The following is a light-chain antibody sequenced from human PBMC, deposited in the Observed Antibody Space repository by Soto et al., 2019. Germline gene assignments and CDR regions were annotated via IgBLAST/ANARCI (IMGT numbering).Light chain of an antibody. CDR1: QSVSGK. Sequence: DIEMTQSPATLSVSPGERATISCRASQSVSGKLAWYQQKPGQAPRLLIHDASSWATGVPSRFSGSGSVTEFTLTISSLQSEDLGTYHCQQYHNWPPFTFGEGTKVEI. CDR3: QQYHNWPPFT. V-gene: IGKV3-15*01. CDR2: DAS. J-gene: IGKJ4*01.